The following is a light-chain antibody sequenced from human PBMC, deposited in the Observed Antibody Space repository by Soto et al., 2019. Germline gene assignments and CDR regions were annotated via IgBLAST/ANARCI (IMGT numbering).Light chain of an antibody. Sequence: DIQMTQSPSSLSMSVGDRVTITCRASQNIGTSLNWYQMKLRRAPKLLIYSASTWQIGAPSRFSGGRSGTDFTLTINSLQPEDFATYSCLRSYNGPYTFGQGTMLEIK. CDR2: SAS. CDR3: LRSYNGPYT. V-gene: IGKV1-39*01. J-gene: IGKJ2*01. CDR1: QNIGTS.